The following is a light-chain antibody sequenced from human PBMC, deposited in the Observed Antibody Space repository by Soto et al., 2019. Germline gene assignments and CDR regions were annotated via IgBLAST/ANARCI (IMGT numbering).Light chain of an antibody. J-gene: IGKJ1*01. CDR2: DAS. Sequence: DIQMTQSPSTLSASVGDRVTITRRASESISNWLAWYQQKPGKAPKLLIYDASTLQSEVPSRFSGSRSETEFTLTITSLQPADFATYYCQQYDSFSWTFGQGTRVEIK. V-gene: IGKV1-5*01. CDR3: QQYDSFSWT. CDR1: ESISNW.